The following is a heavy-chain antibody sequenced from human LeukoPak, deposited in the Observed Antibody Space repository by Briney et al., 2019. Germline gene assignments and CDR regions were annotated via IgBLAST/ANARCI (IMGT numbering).Heavy chain of an antibody. CDR1: GFTFSSYS. D-gene: IGHD2-8*01. J-gene: IGHJ6*03. Sequence: GGSLRLSCAASGFTFSSYSMNWVRQAPGKGLELDSSISSSSSYIYYADSVKGRFTISRDNAKNSLYLQVNSLRAEDTAVYYCARGKYCTNGVCYHYYYYYMDVWGKGTTVTVSS. V-gene: IGHV3-21*01. CDR2: ISSSSSYI. CDR3: ARGKYCTNGVCYHYYYYYMDV.